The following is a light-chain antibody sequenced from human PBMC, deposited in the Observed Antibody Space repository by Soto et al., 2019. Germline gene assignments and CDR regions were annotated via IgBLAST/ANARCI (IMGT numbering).Light chain of an antibody. V-gene: IGKV3-11*01. Sequence: ETVLTQSPATLSLSPGERAILSCRASQSVSSYLAWYQQKPGQAPRLLISDASNRATGIPARFSGSGSGTDFTLTISSLEPEDFAVYYCQQRSSWPLTFGGGPKVEIK. CDR2: DAS. J-gene: IGKJ4*01. CDR3: QQRSSWPLT. CDR1: QSVSSY.